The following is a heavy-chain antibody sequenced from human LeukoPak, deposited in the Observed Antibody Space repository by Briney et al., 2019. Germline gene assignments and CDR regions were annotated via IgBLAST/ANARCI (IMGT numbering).Heavy chain of an antibody. J-gene: IGHJ4*02. CDR3: AREKSAVDY. CDR2: IIPIFGTA. Sequence: SVKVSCKASGGTFSSYAISWVRQAPGQGLEWMGGIIPIFGTANYAQKLQGRVTMTTDTSTSTAYMELRSLRSDDTAVYYCAREKSAVDYWGQGTLVTVSS. V-gene: IGHV1-69*05. CDR1: GGTFSSYA.